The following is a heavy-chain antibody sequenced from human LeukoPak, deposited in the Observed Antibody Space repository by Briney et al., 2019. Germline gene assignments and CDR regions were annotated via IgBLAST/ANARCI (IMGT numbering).Heavy chain of an antibody. J-gene: IGHJ3*02. CDR2: ISSSGSTI. CDR1: GFTFSSYE. V-gene: IGHV3-48*03. CDR3: ARDRHFVAFDI. Sequence: SGGSLRLSCAASGFTFSSYEMNWVRQAPGKGLEWVSYISSSGSTIYYADSVKGRFTISRDNAKNSVYLHMNSLRAEDTAVYYCARDRHFVAFDIWGQGTMVTVSS.